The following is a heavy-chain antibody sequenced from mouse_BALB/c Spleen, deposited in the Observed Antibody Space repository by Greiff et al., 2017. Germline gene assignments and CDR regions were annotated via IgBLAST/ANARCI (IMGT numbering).Heavy chain of an antibody. CDR3: TRAENYYGSSLFAY. J-gene: IGHJ3*01. CDR1: GYTFTSYW. Sequence: EVQLVESGTVLARPGASVKRSCKASGYTFTSYWMHWVKQRPGQGLEWIGAIYPGNSDTSYNQKFKGKAKLTAVTSTSTAYMELSSLTNEDSAVYYCTRAENYYGSSLFAYWGQGTLVTVSA. V-gene: IGHV1-5*01. CDR2: IYPGNSDT. D-gene: IGHD1-1*01.